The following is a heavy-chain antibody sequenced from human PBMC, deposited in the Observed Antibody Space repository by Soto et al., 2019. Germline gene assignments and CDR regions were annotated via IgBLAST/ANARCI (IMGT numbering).Heavy chain of an antibody. D-gene: IGHD2-8*01. V-gene: IGHV6-1*01. CDR3: VRLIGNSWLYS. Sequence: PSQTLSLTCDISGDSVSTNSATWNWIRHSPSRGLEWLGRTYYRSKWYNDYAVSVKSRITISPDTSNNQLSLQLNSVTLDDTAVYYCVRLIGNSWLYSWGQGTLVTVSS. CDR1: GDSVSTNSAT. CDR2: TYYRSKWYN. J-gene: IGHJ5*01.